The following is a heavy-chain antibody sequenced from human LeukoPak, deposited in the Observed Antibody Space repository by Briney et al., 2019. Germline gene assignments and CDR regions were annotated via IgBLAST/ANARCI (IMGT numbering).Heavy chain of an antibody. CDR1: GGSISSYY. CDR3: ARAEIRYLGWFDP. D-gene: IGHD3-9*01. Sequence: SETLPLTCTVSGGSISSYYWSWIRQPPGKGLEWIGYIYYSGSTNYNPSLKSRVTISVDTSKNQFSLKLSSVTAADTAVYYCARAEIRYLGWFDPWGQGTLVTVSS. J-gene: IGHJ5*02. V-gene: IGHV4-59*01. CDR2: IYYSGST.